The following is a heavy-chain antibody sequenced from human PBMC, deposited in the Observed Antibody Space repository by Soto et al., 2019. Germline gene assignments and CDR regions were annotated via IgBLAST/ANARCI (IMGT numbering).Heavy chain of an antibody. Sequence: SVKGSCKASGGTFSSYAISWVRQAPGQGLEWMGGIIPIFGTANYAQKFQGRVTTTADKSTSTAYMELSSLRSEDTAVYYCARESPTRGYFQHWGQGTLVTVSS. CDR1: GGTFSSYA. CDR3: ARESPTRGYFQH. CDR2: IIPIFGTA. J-gene: IGHJ1*01. V-gene: IGHV1-69*06.